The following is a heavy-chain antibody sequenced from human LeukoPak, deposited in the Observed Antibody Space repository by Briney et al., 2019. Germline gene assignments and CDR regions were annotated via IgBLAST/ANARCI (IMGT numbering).Heavy chain of an antibody. CDR2: IIPRLVTT. Sequence: ASVKVSCKASGVIFSINWVRQAHGQGLGWMGRIIPRLVTTNYAQKFQGRVTITANKSTNTAHMELSRLESGDTAVYYCTREGLYAPDPSSYHRDAFDIWGQGTVVIVSS. CDR3: TREGLYAPDPSSYHRDAFDI. J-gene: IGHJ3*02. D-gene: IGHD3-16*02. CDR1: GVIFS. V-gene: IGHV1-69*08.